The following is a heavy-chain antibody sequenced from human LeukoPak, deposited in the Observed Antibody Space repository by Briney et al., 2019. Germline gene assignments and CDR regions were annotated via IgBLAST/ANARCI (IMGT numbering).Heavy chain of an antibody. J-gene: IGHJ4*02. CDR3: AKPISEMATIIGY. Sequence: GGSLRLSCAASGFTFSSYGMHWVRQAPGKGLEWVAVIWYDGSNKYYADSVKGRFTISRDNSKNTLYLQMNSLSAEDTAVYYCAKPISEMATIIGYWGQGTLVTVSS. D-gene: IGHD5-24*01. CDR1: GFTFSSYG. CDR2: IWYDGSNK. V-gene: IGHV3-33*06.